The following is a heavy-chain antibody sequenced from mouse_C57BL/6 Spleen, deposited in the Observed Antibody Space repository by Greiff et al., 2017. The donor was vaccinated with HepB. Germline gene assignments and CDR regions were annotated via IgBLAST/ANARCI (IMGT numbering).Heavy chain of an antibody. CDR2: ISYDGSN. D-gene: IGHD1-1*01. J-gene: IGHJ4*01. CDR3: ARAFYYYGSSWNYYAMDY. Sequence: EVKLMESGPGLVKPSQSLSLTCSVTGYSITSGYYWNWIRQFPGNKLEWMGYISYDGSNNYNPSLKNRISITRDTSKNQFFLKLNSVTTEDTATYYCARAFYYYGSSWNYYAMDYWGQGTSVTVSS. V-gene: IGHV3-6*01. CDR1: GYSITSGYY.